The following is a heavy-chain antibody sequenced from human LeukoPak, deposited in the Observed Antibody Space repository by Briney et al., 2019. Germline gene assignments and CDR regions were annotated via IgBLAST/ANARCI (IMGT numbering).Heavy chain of an antibody. CDR2: ISSSSSYI. CDR1: GFTFSSYS. Sequence: GGSLRLSCAASGFTFSSYSMNWVRQAPGKGLEWVSSISSSSSYIYYADSVKGRFTISRDNAKNSLYLQMNSLRAEDTAVYYCARDPDSFGVETNGMDVWGQGTTVTVSS. CDR3: ARDPDSFGVETNGMDV. J-gene: IGHJ6*02. D-gene: IGHD3-3*01. V-gene: IGHV3-21*01.